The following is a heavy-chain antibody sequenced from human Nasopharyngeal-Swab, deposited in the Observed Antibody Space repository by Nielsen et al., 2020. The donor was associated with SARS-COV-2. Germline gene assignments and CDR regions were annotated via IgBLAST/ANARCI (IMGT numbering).Heavy chain of an antibody. CDR1: GFTVSSNY. J-gene: IGHJ6*03. CDR2: IYSGGST. CDR3: AGAGPRAYYYYMDV. V-gene: IGHV3-53*01. Sequence: GGSLRLSCAAYGFTVSSNYMSWVRQAPGKGLEWVSVIYSGGSTYYADSVKGRFTISRDNSKNTLYLQMNSLRAEDTAVYYCAGAGPRAYYYYMDVWGKGTTVTVSS.